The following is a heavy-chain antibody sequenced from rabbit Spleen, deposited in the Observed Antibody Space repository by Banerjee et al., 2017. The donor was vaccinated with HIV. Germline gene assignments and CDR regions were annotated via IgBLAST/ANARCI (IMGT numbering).Heavy chain of an antibody. J-gene: IGHJ4*01. V-gene: IGHV1S45*01. Sequence: QEQVKESGGGLVQPGESLKLSCKASGFDFRRYYFSWVRQAPGKGLEWIGVIDVAEDNTDYASWAKGRFTISKTSSTTVTLQMTSLTAADTATYFCAREGWIDFNYPLGYFVLWGPGTLVTVS. CDR2: IDVAEDNT. CDR3: AREGWIDFNYPLGYFVL. CDR1: GFDFRRYYF. D-gene: IGHD7-1*01.